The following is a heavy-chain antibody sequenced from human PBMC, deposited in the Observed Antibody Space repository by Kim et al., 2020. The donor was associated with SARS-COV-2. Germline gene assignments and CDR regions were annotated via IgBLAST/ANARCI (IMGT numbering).Heavy chain of an antibody. J-gene: IGHJ4*02. D-gene: IGHD6-19*01. V-gene: IGHV1-2*02. CDR3: ARDLNGHFSGDY. CDR2: IHPKTGGT. CDR1: GYSFSDYY. Sequence: ASVKVSCKASGYSFSDYYMQWVRQAPGQGLEWMGWIHPKTGGTSYAQKFRGRFTMTRDTSINTVSMQLSSLISDDTAVYYCARDLNGHFSGDYWGQGTLVTVSS.